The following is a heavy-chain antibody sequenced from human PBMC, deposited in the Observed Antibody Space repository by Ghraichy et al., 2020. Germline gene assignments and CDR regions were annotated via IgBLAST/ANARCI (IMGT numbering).Heavy chain of an antibody. CDR1: GGSVSSGTYY. CDR2: IHYSGNT. J-gene: IGHJ4*02. CDR3: ARIRGYFDY. D-gene: IGHD3-3*02. V-gene: IGHV4-61*01. Sequence: SQTLSLTCTVSGGSVSSGTYYWSWIRQPPGKGLEWIGFIHYSGNTNSKSSLTSRLTISVDTSKNQFSLKLSSVTAADTAVYYCARIRGYFDYWGKGTRLTVS.